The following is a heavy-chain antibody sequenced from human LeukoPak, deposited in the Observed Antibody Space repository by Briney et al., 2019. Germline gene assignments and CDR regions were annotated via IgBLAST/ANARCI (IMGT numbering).Heavy chain of an antibody. D-gene: IGHD2-15*01. Sequence: GGSLRLSCAAAEFKFDDYAMHWVRQGPGMGLEWVAGISWSSGHMEYAESVKGRFTISRDNARNALYLQMDGLRRDDTALYYCVRSVVVVAATPTHFDLWGRGTQVIVSS. CDR3: VRSVVVVAATPTHFDL. J-gene: IGHJ2*01. V-gene: IGHV3-9*01. CDR1: EFKFDDYA. CDR2: ISWSSGHM.